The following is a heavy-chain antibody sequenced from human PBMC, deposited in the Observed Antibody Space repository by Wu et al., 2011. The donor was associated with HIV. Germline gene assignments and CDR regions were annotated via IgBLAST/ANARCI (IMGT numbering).Heavy chain of an antibody. J-gene: IGHJ4*02. CDR1: YY. Sequence: YYMRLGATGPGQGLEWMGWINPNSGGTNYAQNFEDRVTMTRDTSITTVYMELRSLRSDDTAVYYCARDKRGYDVLTGYYIYFDYWGQGTLVTVSS. CDR2: INPNSGGT. D-gene: IGHD3-9*01. V-gene: IGHV1-2*02. CDR3: ARDKRGYDVLTGYYIYFDY.